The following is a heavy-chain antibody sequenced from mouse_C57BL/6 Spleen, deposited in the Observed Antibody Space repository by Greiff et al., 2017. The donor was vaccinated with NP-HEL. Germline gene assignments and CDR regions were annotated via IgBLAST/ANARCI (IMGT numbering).Heavy chain of an antibody. V-gene: IGHV3-1*01. CDR3: ARGEGYYYGSSYFDD. D-gene: IGHD1-1*01. CDR2: ISYSGST. J-gene: IGHJ2*01. Sequence: EVKLEESGPGMVKPSQSLSLTCTVTGYSITSGYDWHWIRHFPGNKLEWMGYISYSGSTNYNPSLKSRIPITHDTSKNHFFLKLNSVTTEDTATYYGARGEGYYYGSSYFDDWGQGTTLTVSS. CDR1: GYSITSGYD.